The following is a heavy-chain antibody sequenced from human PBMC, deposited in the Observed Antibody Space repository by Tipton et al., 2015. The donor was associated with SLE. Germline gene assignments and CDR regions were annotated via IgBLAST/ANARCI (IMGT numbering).Heavy chain of an antibody. V-gene: IGHV3-53*01. CDR1: GFTVSSIY. CDR3: ASNYDFGSAIPY. Sequence: GSLRLSCAASGFTVSSIYMSWIRQAPGKGLEWVSLIYGGGNTYYADSVKGRFTISRDNSNKSLFLQMKSLRSEDTAVYFCASNYDFGSAIPYWGQGTLVTVSS. D-gene: IGHD3-3*01. CDR2: IYGGGNT. J-gene: IGHJ4*02.